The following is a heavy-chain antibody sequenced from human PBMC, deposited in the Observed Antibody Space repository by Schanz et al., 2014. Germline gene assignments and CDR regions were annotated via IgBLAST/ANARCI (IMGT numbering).Heavy chain of an antibody. V-gene: IGHV1-2*02. Sequence: QVQLVQSGPAVKKPGASMKVSCLASGYSFTEYFLHWVRQAPGQGLEWMGWINPNSGETNYEQKCKGRVTLTSDTSISTAFMELSGLTSDDTATYFCARARYTGYDCSGYWGQGTLLIVSS. CDR1: GYSFTEYF. CDR3: ARARYTGYDCSGY. J-gene: IGHJ4*02. CDR2: INPNSGET. D-gene: IGHD5-12*01.